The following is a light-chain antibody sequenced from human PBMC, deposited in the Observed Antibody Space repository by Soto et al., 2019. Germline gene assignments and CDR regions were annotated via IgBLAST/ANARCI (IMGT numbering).Light chain of an antibody. V-gene: IGLV2-14*01. CDR2: EVT. J-gene: IGLJ2*01. CDR3: SSYTSSSTLV. CDR1: SGDIGSYNR. Sequence: QSVLTQPASVSGSPGQSITISCTGTSGDIGSYNRVSWYQQHPGKAPKLIIYEVTDRPSGVSNRFSGSKSGNTASLTISGLQAEDEADYYCSSYTSSSTLVFVGGTKLTVL.